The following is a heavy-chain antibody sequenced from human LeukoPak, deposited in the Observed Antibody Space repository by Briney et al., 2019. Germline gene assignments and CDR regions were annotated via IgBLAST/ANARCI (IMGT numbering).Heavy chain of an antibody. V-gene: IGHV1-2*02. CDR1: GYTFTGFY. CDR3: ATSMGYCTGTTCYTIWAFDN. CDR2: INPNSGGT. D-gene: IGHD2-2*02. Sequence: ASVKVSCKASGYTFTGFYIHWVRQAPGQGLEWMGWINPNSGGTNYAQKFQGRVTMTRDTSISTAYMELGRLRSDDMAVFYCATSMGYCTGTTCYTIWAFDNWGQGTLVTVPS. J-gene: IGHJ4*02.